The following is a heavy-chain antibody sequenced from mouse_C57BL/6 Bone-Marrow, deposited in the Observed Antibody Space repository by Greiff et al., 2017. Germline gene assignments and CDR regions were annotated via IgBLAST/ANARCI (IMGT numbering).Heavy chain of an antibody. V-gene: IGHV5-17*01. J-gene: IGHJ1*03. CDR2: ISSGSSTI. CDR3: ARKRGYFDV. Sequence: EVKVEESGGGLVKPGGSLKLSCAASGFTLSDYGMHWVRQAPEKGLEWVAYISSGSSTIYYADTVKGRFTISRDNAKNTLFLQMTSLRSEDTAMYYCARKRGYFDVWGTGTTVTVSS. CDR1: GFTLSDYG.